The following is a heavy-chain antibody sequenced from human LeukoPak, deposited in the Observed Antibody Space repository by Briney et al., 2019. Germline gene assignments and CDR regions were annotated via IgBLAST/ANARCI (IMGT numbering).Heavy chain of an antibody. J-gene: IGHJ1*01. Sequence: GGSLRLSCEASGFIFSNYWMSWVRQAPGKGLEWVANIKYGGSETYYVDSVKGRFTIPRDNGKNSLYVQMNSLSVEDTAVYYCATYSTLNARDFQHWGQGTLVIVSS. D-gene: IGHD2/OR15-2a*01. CDR2: IKYGGSET. CDR3: ATYSTLNARDFQH. CDR1: GFIFSNYW. V-gene: IGHV3-7*01.